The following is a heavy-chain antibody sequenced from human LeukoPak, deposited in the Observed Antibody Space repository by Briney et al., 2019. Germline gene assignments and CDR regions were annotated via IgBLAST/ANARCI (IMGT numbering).Heavy chain of an antibody. D-gene: IGHD2-2*01. J-gene: IGHJ4*02. CDR1: GGSISSYY. CDR2: IYTSGST. V-gene: IGHV4-4*07. Sequence: SETLSLTCTVSGGSISSYYWSWIRQPAGKGLEWIGRIYTSGSTNYNPSVKSRVTMSVDTSKNQFSLKLSSVTAADTAVYYCARYCSSTSCYGRYFDYWGQGTLVTVSS. CDR3: ARYCSSTSCYGRYFDY.